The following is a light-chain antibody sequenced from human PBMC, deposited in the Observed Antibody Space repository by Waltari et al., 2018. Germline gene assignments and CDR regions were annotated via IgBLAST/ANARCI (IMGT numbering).Light chain of an antibody. V-gene: IGKV1-33*01. Sequence: DIQMTQSPSSLSASVGDSLTITCQASQDISKFLNWYQQKPGKAPKLLIYDASNLETGVPSRFSGSGSGTDFTFTITSLQPEDFATYFCQQYDNLPRTFGPGTKVDAK. J-gene: IGKJ3*01. CDR3: QQYDNLPRT. CDR1: QDISKF. CDR2: DAS.